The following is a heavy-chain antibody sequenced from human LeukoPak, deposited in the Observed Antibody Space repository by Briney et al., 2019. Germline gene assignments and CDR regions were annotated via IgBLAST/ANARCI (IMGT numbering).Heavy chain of an antibody. D-gene: IGHD3-10*01. Sequence: GGSLRLSCEASGFXFSNYGMHWVRQAPGKGLEWVAVIWYDGSNKYYADSVKGRFTISRDNSKNTLYLQVNSLRAEDTAVYYCAGNYGPYYFDYWGQGTLVTVS. V-gene: IGHV3-33*01. CDR2: IWYDGSNK. CDR3: AGNYGPYYFDY. CDR1: GFXFSNYG. J-gene: IGHJ4*02.